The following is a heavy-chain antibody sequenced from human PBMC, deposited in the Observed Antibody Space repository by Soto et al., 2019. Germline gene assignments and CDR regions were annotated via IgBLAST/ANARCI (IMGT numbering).Heavy chain of an antibody. CDR1: GFTFSSYA. CDR2: ISGSGGST. D-gene: IGHD3-22*01. J-gene: IGHJ4*02. CDR3: AKAPPDRYYYDSSGTEPPDY. Sequence: GGSLRLSCAASGFTFSSYAMSWVRQAPGKGLEWVSAISGSGGSTYYADSVKGRFTISRDNSKNTLYLQMNSLRAEDTAVYYCAKAPPDRYYYDSSGTEPPDYWGQGTLVTVSS. V-gene: IGHV3-23*01.